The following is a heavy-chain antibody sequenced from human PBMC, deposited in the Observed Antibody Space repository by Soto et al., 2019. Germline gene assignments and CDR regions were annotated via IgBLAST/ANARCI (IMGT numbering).Heavy chain of an antibody. CDR1: GFNFSKFD. Sequence: GSLRLSCAASGFNFSKFDMHWVRQAPGKELEWVAVISFDGNRRYYPDSVKGRFTISRDNSQNALYLQMNSLRAEDTAVYFCAREGAGPAVIGHYYYGMDVWGQGTTVTVSS. CDR3: AREGAGPAVIGHYYYGMDV. CDR2: ISFDGNRR. V-gene: IGHV3-30-3*01. D-gene: IGHD2-2*02. J-gene: IGHJ6*02.